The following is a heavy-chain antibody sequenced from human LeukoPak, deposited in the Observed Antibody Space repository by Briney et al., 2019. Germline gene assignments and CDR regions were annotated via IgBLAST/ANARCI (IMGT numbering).Heavy chain of an antibody. D-gene: IGHD6-13*01. J-gene: IGHJ6*02. CDR1: GFTFSGSA. CDR3: ARGQPPSYYDMDV. CDR2: IRSKANSYAT. V-gene: IGHV3-73*01. Sequence: GGSLRLSCAASGFTFSGSAMHWVRQASVKGLEWVGRIRSKANSYATAYAASVKARFTISRDDSKNTLYLQMNSLRAEDTAVYYCARGQPPSYYDMDVWGQGTTVTVSS.